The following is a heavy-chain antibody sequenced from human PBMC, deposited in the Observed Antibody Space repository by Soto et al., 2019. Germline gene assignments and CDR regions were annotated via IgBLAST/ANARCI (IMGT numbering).Heavy chain of an antibody. CDR1: GFTFSNYG. J-gene: IGHJ4*02. V-gene: IGHV3-30*18. CDR2: ISYHGSDK. Sequence: QVQLVESGGGVVQPGRSLRLSCAASGFTFSNYGMHWVRQAPGKGLEWVAVISYHGSDKYYADSVKGRFTISRDNSKNTLYLQMDSLRAEDTAVYYCAKEHLTTPVTTGGYWGQGTLVTVSS. CDR3: AKEHLTTPVTTGGY. D-gene: IGHD4-17*01.